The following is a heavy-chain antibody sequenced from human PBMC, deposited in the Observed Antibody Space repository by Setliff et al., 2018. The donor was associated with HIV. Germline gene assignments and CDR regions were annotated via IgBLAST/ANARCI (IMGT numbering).Heavy chain of an antibody. CDR2: ILDKANNYAT. CDR1: GFTFSGSA. V-gene: IGHV3-73*01. Sequence: PGGSLRLSCAASGFTFSGSAMHWVRQASGKGLEWVGRILDKANNYATAYAASLEGRFTISRGDSTNTAYLQMSSLKTEDTAVYYCARPQHIHDDSSDDYWGQGTLVTVSS. D-gene: IGHD3-22*01. CDR3: ARPQHIHDDSSDDY. J-gene: IGHJ4*02.